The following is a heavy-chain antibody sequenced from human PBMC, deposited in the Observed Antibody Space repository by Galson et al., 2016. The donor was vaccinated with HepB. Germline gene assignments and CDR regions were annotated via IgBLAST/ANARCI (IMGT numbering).Heavy chain of an antibody. D-gene: IGHD1-14*01. V-gene: IGHV1-46*01. CDR3: ARGTVFPDDY. J-gene: IGHJ4*02. CDR2: INPSGGST. Sequence: SVKVSCKAFGYTFTSYYMNWVRQAPGQGLEWMGIINPSGGSTSYAQKFQGRVTMTRDTSTSTVYMELSSLRSEDTAVYFCARGTVFPDDYWGQGTLVTVSS. CDR1: GYTFTSYY.